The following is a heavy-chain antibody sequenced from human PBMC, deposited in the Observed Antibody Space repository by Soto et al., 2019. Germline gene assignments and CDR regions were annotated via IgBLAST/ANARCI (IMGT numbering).Heavy chain of an antibody. J-gene: IGHJ5*02. CDR1: GGSISRGGYY. V-gene: IGHV4-31*03. Sequence: PSETLSLTCTVSGGSISRGGYYWSWIRHHPGKGLEWIGYIYYSGSTYYNPALKSRVTISVDTSKNQFSLKLSSVTAADTAVYYCARGAARPDLFSHGNNWFDPWGQGTLVTVSS. CDR2: IYYSGST. CDR3: ARGAARPDLFSHGNNWFDP. D-gene: IGHD6-6*01.